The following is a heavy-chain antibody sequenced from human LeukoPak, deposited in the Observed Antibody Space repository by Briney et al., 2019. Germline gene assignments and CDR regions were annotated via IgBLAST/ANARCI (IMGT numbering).Heavy chain of an antibody. CDR2: IIPILGIA. Sequence: SVKVSCKASGGTFSSYAISWVRQAPGQGLEWMGRIIPILGIATYAQKFQGRVTITADKSTSTAYMELSSLRSEDTAVYYCARDYYDSPDLDYWGQGTLVTVSS. CDR3: ARDYYDSPDLDY. D-gene: IGHD3-22*01. CDR1: GGTFSSYA. V-gene: IGHV1-69*04. J-gene: IGHJ4*02.